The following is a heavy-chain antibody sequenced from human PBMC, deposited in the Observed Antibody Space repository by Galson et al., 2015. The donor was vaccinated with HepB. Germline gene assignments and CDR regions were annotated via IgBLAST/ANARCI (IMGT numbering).Heavy chain of an antibody. V-gene: IGHV4-39*01. Sequence: LSLTCTVSGGSISSSSYYWGWIRQPPGKGLEWIGSIYYSGSTYYNPSLKSRVTISVDTSKNQFSLKLSSVTAADTAVYYCARLPTHSSSWVDYWGQGTLVTVSS. J-gene: IGHJ4*02. CDR1: GGSISSSSYY. CDR2: IYYSGST. CDR3: ARLPTHSSSWVDY. D-gene: IGHD6-13*01.